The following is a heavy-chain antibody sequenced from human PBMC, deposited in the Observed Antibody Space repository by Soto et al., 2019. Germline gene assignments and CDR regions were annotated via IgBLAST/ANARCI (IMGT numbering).Heavy chain of an antibody. V-gene: IGHV4-34*01. J-gene: IGHJ4*02. CDR2: INHSGST. CDR3: ARDALGWGSTH. CDR1: GGSFSGYY. D-gene: IGHD7-27*01. Sequence: QVQLQQWGAGLLKPSETLSLTCAVYGGSFSGYYWSWIRQPPGKGLEWMGEINHSGSTNYNPSLKSRVTISVDTSKNQFSLKLSSVTAEDTAVYYCARDALGWGSTHWGQGTLVTVSS.